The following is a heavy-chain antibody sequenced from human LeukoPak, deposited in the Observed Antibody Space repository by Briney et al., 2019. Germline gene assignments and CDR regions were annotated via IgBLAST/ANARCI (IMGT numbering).Heavy chain of an antibody. CDR1: GGSILTTNW. J-gene: IGHJ4*02. V-gene: IGHV4-4*02. Sequence: SETLSLTCAVSGGSILTTNWWSWVRQPPGKGLEWIGEVHLSGASNYNPSLKSRVSMSIDNSKNQLSLKLTSVTAADPAIYYCARESGAFCPFGFWGQGTLVTVSS. D-gene: IGHD1-26*01. CDR2: VHLSGAS. CDR3: ARESGAFCPFGF.